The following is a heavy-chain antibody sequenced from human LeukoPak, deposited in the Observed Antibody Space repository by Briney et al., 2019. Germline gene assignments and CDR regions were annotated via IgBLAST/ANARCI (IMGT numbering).Heavy chain of an antibody. CDR3: ARDSPGSMGDALDI. CDR2: IYYSGST. D-gene: IGHD1-26*01. CDR1: GGSINSYY. J-gene: IGHJ3*02. Sequence: SETLSLTCTVSGGSINSYYWSWIRHPPGKGLEWIGYIYYSGSTNYNPSLKSRVTISVDTSKNQFSLKLSSVAAADTAVYYCARDSPGSMGDALDIWGQGTVVTVSS. V-gene: IGHV4-59*01.